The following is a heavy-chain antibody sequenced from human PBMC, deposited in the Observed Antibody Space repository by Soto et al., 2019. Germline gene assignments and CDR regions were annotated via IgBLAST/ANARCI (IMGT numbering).Heavy chain of an antibody. V-gene: IGHV3-23*01. CDR1: GFTFSSYA. D-gene: IGHD3-10*01. Sequence: EVQLLESGGGLVQPGGSLRLSCAASGFTFSSYAMSWVRQAPGKGLEWVSAISGSGGSTYYADSVKGRFTISRDNSKNTLYLQMNSLRAEDTAVYYCAKALWFGESESARCFDYWGQGTLVTVSS. J-gene: IGHJ4*02. CDR3: AKALWFGESESARCFDY. CDR2: ISGSGGST.